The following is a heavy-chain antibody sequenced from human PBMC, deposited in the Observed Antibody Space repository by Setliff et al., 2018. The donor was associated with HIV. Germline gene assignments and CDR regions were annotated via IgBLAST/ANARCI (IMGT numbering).Heavy chain of an antibody. V-gene: IGHV4-34*01. J-gene: IGHJ4*02. D-gene: IGHD3-3*01. CDR3: ARANFWSGYYGY. CDR2: INHRGST. Sequence: SETLSLTCAVHSGSFSGYRWTWIRQPPGKGLEWIGEINHRGSTTYNPSLRSRVTISVDTSKNQFSLKLSSVTAADTAVYYCARANFWSGYYGYWGQGTLVTVSS. CDR1: SGSFSGYR.